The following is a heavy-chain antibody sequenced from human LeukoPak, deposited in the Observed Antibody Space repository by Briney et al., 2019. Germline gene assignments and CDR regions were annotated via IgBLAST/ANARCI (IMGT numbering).Heavy chain of an antibody. D-gene: IGHD3-3*01. CDR1: GGSFSGYY. Sequence: NPSETLSLTCAVYGGSFSGYYWSWIRQPPGKGLEWIGEINHSGSTNYNPSLKSRVTISVDTSKNQFSLKLTSVTAADTAVYYCARHHGNFWSGYYIYWGQGILVAVSS. CDR2: INHSGST. J-gene: IGHJ4*02. CDR3: ARHHGNFWSGYYIY. V-gene: IGHV4-34*01.